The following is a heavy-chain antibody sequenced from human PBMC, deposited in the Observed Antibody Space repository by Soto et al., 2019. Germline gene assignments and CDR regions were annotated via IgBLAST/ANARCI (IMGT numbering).Heavy chain of an antibody. CDR1: GYTFTGYY. J-gene: IGHJ3*02. V-gene: IGHV1-2*02. CDR2: INPNSGGT. Sequence: ASVKVSCKASGYTFTGYYMHWVRQAPGQGLEWMGWINPNSGGTNYAQKFQGRVTMTRDTSISTAYMELGRLRSDDTAVYYCARDYYDSSGYDPLGAFDIWGQGTMVTVSS. CDR3: ARDYYDSSGYDPLGAFDI. D-gene: IGHD3-22*01.